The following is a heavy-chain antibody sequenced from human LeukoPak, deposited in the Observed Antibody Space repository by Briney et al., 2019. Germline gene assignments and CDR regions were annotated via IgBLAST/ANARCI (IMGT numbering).Heavy chain of an antibody. CDR1: GFTFSNYW. J-gene: IGHJ4*02. CDR2: INQDGRKK. Sequence: SGGSLRLSCVASGFTFSNYWMSWVRQAPGKGLEWVANINQDGRKKYYVDSVKGRYTISRDDTKNSVYLHMNSLRAEDTAVYYCATGALGVPAAPDYWGQGTLVTVSS. CDR3: ATGALGVPAAPDY. D-gene: IGHD2-2*01. V-gene: IGHV3-7*01.